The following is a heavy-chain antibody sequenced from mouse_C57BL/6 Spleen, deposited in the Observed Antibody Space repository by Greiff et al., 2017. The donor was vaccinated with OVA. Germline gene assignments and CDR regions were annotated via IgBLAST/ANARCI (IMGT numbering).Heavy chain of an antibody. V-gene: IGHV1-59*01. CDR2: IDPSDSYT. Sequence: QVQLKQPGAELVRPGTSVTLSCKASGYTFTSYWMHWVKQRPGQGLEWIGVIDPSDSYTNYNQKFKGKATLTVDTSSSTAYMQLSSLTSEDAAVYYCARRPDYYGSSPHWYFDVWGTGTTVTVSS. J-gene: IGHJ1*03. CDR3: ARRPDYYGSSPHWYFDV. D-gene: IGHD1-1*01. CDR1: GYTFTSYW.